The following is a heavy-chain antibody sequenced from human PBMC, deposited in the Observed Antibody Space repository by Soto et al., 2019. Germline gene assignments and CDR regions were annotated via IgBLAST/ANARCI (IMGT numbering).Heavy chain of an antibody. D-gene: IGHD5-18*01. CDR1: GGSISSGGYY. CDR2: IYYSGST. CDR3: ARVPGYSQYDPTGYFDL. Sequence: QVQLQESGPGLVKPSQTLSLTCTVSGGSISSGGYYWSWIRQHPGKGLEWIGYIYYSGSTYYNPSLKIRVTISVDTSKNQFSLKLSSVTAADTAVYYCARVPGYSQYDPTGYFDLWGRGTLVTVSS. J-gene: IGHJ2*01. V-gene: IGHV4-31*03.